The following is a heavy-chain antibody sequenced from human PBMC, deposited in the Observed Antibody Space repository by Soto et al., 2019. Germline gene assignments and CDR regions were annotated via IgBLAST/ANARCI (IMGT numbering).Heavy chain of an antibody. V-gene: IGHV1-69*13. CDR2: IIPKLGSA. CDR3: ARDVTFGSGFDY. J-gene: IGHJ4*02. D-gene: IGHD3-16*01. CDR1: GGGNLRDYR. Sequence: SVKVSCKASGGGNLRDYRTTWVRRAPGRGLEWMGGIIPKLGSANYAQNFQGRVTVTADESTNTVYMELRSLRSDDTAVYYCARDVTFGSGFDYWGQGTLVTVSS.